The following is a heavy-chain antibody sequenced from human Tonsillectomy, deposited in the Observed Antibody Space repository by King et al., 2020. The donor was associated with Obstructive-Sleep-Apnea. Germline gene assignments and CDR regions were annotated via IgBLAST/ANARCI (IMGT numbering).Heavy chain of an antibody. V-gene: IGHV3-30*04. Sequence: VQLVESGGGVVQPGRSLRLSCAASGFTLSSHAMHWVRQAPGKGLEWVALISYDGSNKYYADSVKGRFTISRDNSKNTLYLQMNSLRPEDTSVYYCARDMSSGNSRHYYYYGMDVWGQGTTVTVSS. CDR2: ISYDGSNK. CDR3: ARDMSSGNSRHYYYYGMDV. D-gene: IGHD4-23*01. J-gene: IGHJ6*02. CDR1: GFTLSSHA.